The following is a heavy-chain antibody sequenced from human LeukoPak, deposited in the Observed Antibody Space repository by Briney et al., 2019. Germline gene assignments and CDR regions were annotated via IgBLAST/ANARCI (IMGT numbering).Heavy chain of an antibody. CDR1: GFTFSSNR. CDR2: IKQDGSEK. D-gene: IGHD6-6*01. CDR3: ARLEYLYFDL. J-gene: IGHJ2*01. V-gene: IGHV3-7*01. Sequence: PGGSLRLSCAASGFTFSSNRMSWVRQAPGKGLEWVANIKQDGSEKYYLDSVKGRFTISRDNAKNSLYLQVNSLRAEDTAVYYCARLEYLYFDLWGRGTLVTVSS.